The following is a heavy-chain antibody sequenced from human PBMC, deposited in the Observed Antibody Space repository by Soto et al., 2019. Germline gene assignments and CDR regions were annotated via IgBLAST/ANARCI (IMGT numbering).Heavy chain of an antibody. D-gene: IGHD3-3*01. Sequence: SQTLSLTCAISGDSVSSNSAAWNWIRHSPSRGLEWLGRTYYRSKWYTDYAESVKSRITINPDTTKDQVSLQLKSVTPQDTAVYYCTNDATSGRYVHYYYGIDVWGQGTTVTVSS. J-gene: IGHJ6*02. CDR2: TYYRSKWYT. V-gene: IGHV6-1*01. CDR3: TNDATSGRYVHYYYGIDV. CDR1: GDSVSSNSAA.